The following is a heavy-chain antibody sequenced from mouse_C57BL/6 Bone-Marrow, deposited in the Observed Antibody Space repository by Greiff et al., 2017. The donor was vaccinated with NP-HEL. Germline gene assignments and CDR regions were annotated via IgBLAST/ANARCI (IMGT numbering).Heavy chain of an antibody. CDR3: ARDLHYGSSYRFAY. D-gene: IGHD1-1*01. CDR2: ISDGGSYT. J-gene: IGHJ3*01. V-gene: IGHV5-4*01. Sequence: EVQRVESGGGLVKPGGSLKLSCAASGFTFSSYAMSWVRQTPEKRLEWVATISDGGSYTYYPDNVKGRFTISRDNAKNNLYLQMSHLKSEDTAMYYGARDLHYGSSYRFAYWGQGTLVTVSA. CDR1: GFTFSSYA.